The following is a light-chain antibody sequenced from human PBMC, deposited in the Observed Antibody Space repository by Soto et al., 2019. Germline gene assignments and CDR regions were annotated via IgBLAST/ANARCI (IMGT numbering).Light chain of an antibody. CDR2: KAS. J-gene: IGKJ5*01. CDR3: QQYNSYPIT. V-gene: IGKV1-5*03. Sequence: DIQMTQSPSTLSACVGDRVTIACRASQSISSWLAWYQQKPGKAPKLLIYKASSLESGVPSRFSGSGSGTEFTLTISSLQPDDFATYYCQQYNSYPITFGQGTQLEIK. CDR1: QSISSW.